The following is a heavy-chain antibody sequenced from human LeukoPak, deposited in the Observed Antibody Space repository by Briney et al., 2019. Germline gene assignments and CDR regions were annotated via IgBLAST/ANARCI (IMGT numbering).Heavy chain of an antibody. CDR2: INPSGGST. J-gene: IGHJ4*03. D-gene: IGHD5-18*01. CDR1: GYTFTSYY. CDR3: AREGDTVMARRYFDY. Sequence: GASVKVSCKASGYTFTSYYMHWVRQAPGQGLEWMGVINPSGGSTSYAQKFQGRVTMTRDTSTTTVYMELSSLRSEDTAVYYCAREGDTVMARRYFDYWGQGPWSPSPQ. V-gene: IGHV1-46*01.